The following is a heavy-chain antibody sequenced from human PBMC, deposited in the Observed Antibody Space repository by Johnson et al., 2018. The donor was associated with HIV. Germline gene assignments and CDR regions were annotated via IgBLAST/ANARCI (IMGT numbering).Heavy chain of an antibody. D-gene: IGHD6-6*01. Sequence: QVQLVESGGGVVQPGRSLRLSCAASGFTFSSYGMHWVRQAPGKGLEWVAFIRYDGSNKYYADSVKGRFTISRDNSKNTLYLQMNSLRAEDTAVYYCASIAARRVSAFDIWGQGTMVTVSS. J-gene: IGHJ3*02. CDR1: GFTFSSYG. V-gene: IGHV3-33*01. CDR3: ASIAARRVSAFDI. CDR2: IRYDGSNK.